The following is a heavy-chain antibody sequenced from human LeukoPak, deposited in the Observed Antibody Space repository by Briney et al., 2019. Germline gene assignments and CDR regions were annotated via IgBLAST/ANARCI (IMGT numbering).Heavy chain of an antibody. CDR3: AAPLWFREGYYMDV. V-gene: IGHV4-31*03. CDR1: GGSISSGGYY. J-gene: IGHJ6*03. CDR2: IYYSGST. Sequence: PSETLSLTCTVSGGSISSGGYYWSWIRQHPGKGLEWIGYIYYSGSTYYNPSLESRVTISVDTSKNQFSLKLSSVTGADTAVYYCAAPLWFREGYYMDVWSKGTTVTVSS. D-gene: IGHD3-10*01.